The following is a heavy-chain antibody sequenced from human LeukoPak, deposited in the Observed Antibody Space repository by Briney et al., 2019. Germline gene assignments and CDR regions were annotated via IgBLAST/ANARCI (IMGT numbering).Heavy chain of an antibody. CDR1: GFTFSSYA. CDR2: ISGSGGST. Sequence: PGGSLRLSCAASGFTFSSYAMSWVRQAPGKGLEWVSAISGSGGSTYYADSVKGRFTISRDNSKNTLYLQMNSLRAEDTAVYYCAKDRVYSSSSSLGDYWGQGTLVTVSS. J-gene: IGHJ4*02. CDR3: AKDRVYSSSSSLGDY. D-gene: IGHD6-6*01. V-gene: IGHV3-23*01.